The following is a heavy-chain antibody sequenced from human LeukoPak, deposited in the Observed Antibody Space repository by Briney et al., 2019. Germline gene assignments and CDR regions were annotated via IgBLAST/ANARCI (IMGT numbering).Heavy chain of an antibody. J-gene: IGHJ2*01. V-gene: IGHV1-3*01. CDR3: AREGDTAITYWYFDL. CDR2: INAGNGNT. CDR1: GYTFASYA. Sequence: ASVKVSCEASGYTFASYAMHWVRQAPGQRLEWMGWINAGNGNTKYSQKFQGRVTITRDTSASTAYMELSSLRSEDTAVYYCAREGDTAITYWYFDLWGRGTLVTVSS. D-gene: IGHD5-18*01.